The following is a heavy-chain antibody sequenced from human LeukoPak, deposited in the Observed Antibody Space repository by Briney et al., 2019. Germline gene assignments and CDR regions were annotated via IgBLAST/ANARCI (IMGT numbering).Heavy chain of an antibody. CDR3: ASSRTERGYSFGYGY. Sequence: PGGSLRLSCAASGFTFSSYEMNWVRQAPGKGLEWVSFISSSGSTIYYADSVKGRFTISRDNAKNSLYLQMIGLRAEDTAFYYCASSRTERGYSFGYGYWGQGTLVTVSS. J-gene: IGHJ4*02. D-gene: IGHD5-18*01. CDR1: GFTFSSYE. V-gene: IGHV3-48*03. CDR2: ISSSGSTI.